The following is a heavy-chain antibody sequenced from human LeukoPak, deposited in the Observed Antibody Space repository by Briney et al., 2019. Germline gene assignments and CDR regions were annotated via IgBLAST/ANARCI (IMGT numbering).Heavy chain of an antibody. Sequence: GGSLRLSCAASGFTFSSYSMNWVRQAPGKGLEWVSFISTSSIYIYYADSVKGRFTISRDNAKNSLYLQMNSLRAEDTAVYYCARDEKQQVGHYYMDVWGKGTTVTVSS. CDR3: ARDEKQQVGHYYMDV. J-gene: IGHJ6*03. CDR1: GFTFSSYS. D-gene: IGHD6-13*01. CDR2: ISTSSIYI. V-gene: IGHV3-21*01.